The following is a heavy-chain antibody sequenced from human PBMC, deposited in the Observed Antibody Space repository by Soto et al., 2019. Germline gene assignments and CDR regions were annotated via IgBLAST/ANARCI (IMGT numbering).Heavy chain of an antibody. CDR3: ARGPTSGTYVY. D-gene: IGHD1-26*01. CDR1: GFTFSSYT. Sequence: PGGSLRLSCAASGFTFSSYTMNWVRQAPGKGLEWVSSISSSSSYIHYADSVKGRFTISRDNAKNSLYLHMNSLRVEDTAVYYCARGPTSGTYVYWGQGTRVTVSS. V-gene: IGHV3-21*06. J-gene: IGHJ4*02. CDR2: ISSSSSYI.